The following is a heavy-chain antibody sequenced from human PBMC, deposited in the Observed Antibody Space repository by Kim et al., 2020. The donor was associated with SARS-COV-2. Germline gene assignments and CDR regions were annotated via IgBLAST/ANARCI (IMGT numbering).Heavy chain of an antibody. J-gene: IGHJ4*02. D-gene: IGHD6-13*01. CDR2: ISYDGSNK. Sequence: GGSLRLSCAASGFTFSSYGMHWVRQAPGKGLEWVAVISYDGSNKYYADSVKGRFTISRDNSKNTLYLQMNSLRAEDTALYYCAKKAWGAAGRFDYSGQGTLVTVSS. CDR1: GFTFSSYG. CDR3: AKKAWGAAGRFDY. V-gene: IGHV3-30*18.